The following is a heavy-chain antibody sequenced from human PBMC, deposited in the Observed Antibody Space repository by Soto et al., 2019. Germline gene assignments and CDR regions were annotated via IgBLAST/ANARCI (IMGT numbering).Heavy chain of an antibody. CDR3: AFPYGDSLFGNY. CDR2: IFPADSDT. D-gene: IGHD4-17*01. Sequence: EVQLVQSGAEVKKPGESLKISCKGSGYSFATYWIGWVRQMPGKGLVWMGIIFPADSDTRYRPSFQGQVTISADKSINTAYLQWNSLKASDTAMYYCAFPYGDSLFGNYWGQGTLVTVSS. V-gene: IGHV5-51*03. J-gene: IGHJ4*02. CDR1: GYSFATYW.